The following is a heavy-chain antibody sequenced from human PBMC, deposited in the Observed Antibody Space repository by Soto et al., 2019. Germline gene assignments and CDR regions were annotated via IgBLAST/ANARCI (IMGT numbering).Heavy chain of an antibody. CDR1: GDSIRSGNHY. J-gene: IGHJ6*02. CDR3: ARVDILTVYGCMDV. D-gene: IGHD3-9*01. Sequence: SETRSLTCTISGDSIRSGNHYWSWIRQPAGKCLEGIGYSYYSGRTYYSPPLTSRVTISXXTXXXXXSLXPXXVPXPDTAVYYCARVDILTVYGCMDVWGQGTTVT. V-gene: IGHV4-30-4*02. CDR2: SYYSGRT.